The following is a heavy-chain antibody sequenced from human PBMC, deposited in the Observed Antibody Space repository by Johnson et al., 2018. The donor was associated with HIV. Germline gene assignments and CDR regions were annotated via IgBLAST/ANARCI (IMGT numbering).Heavy chain of an antibody. D-gene: IGHD4-17*01. CDR1: GFTVSSNY. Sequence: VQLVESGGGLIQPGGSLRLSCAASGFTVSSNYMSWVRQAPGKGLEWVSVIYSGGSTYYADSVKGRFTISRDSAKNSLYLQMNSLRAEDTAVYYCARVVDYAVNTQHLDAFDIWGQGTMVTVSS. CDR3: ARVVDYAVNTQHLDAFDI. V-gene: IGHV3-53*01. J-gene: IGHJ3*02. CDR2: IYSGGST.